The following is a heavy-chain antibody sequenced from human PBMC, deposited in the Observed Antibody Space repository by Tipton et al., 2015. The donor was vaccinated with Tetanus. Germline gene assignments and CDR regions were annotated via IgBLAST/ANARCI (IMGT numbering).Heavy chain of an antibody. J-gene: IGHJ5*02. CDR2: IYSSGST. Sequence: GLVKPSETLSLTCSVSGGSISTYYWSWIRQPPGKGLEWIGNIYSSGSTYYNPSLKSRVTISVDTSRNQFSLRLKSVTPADTAMYYCARDHRLSASYAGWFDPWGQGTLVTVSS. V-gene: IGHV4-59*01. CDR1: GGSISTYY. CDR3: ARDHRLSASYAGWFDP. D-gene: IGHD2-8*01.